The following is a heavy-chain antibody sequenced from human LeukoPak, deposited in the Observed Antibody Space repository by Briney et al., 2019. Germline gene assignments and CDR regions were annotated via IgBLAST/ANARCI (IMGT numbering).Heavy chain of an antibody. V-gene: IGHV4-31*03. CDR2: IYYSGIT. Sequence: SETLSLTCTVSGGSISSGGYYWSWIRQHPGKGLEWIGYIYYSGITYYNPSLKSRVTISVDTSKKRFSLRLSSVTAADTAVYYCARLGQPNAFDIWGQGTMVTVSS. CDR1: GGSISSGGYY. D-gene: IGHD7-27*01. J-gene: IGHJ3*02. CDR3: ARLGQPNAFDI.